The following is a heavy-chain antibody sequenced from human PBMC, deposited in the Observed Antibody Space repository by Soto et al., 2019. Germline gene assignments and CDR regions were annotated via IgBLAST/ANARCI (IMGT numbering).Heavy chain of an antibody. D-gene: IGHD2-2*01. V-gene: IGHV3-33*01. CDR2: IWFDGSNP. CDR1: GFSFRNYG. CDR3: VRPSLVEGTYVAFDL. Sequence: QMQLVESGGGVVQPGRSLRLSCVGSGFSFRNYGMHWVRQAPDKGLEWVAVIWFDGSNPDYADSVKGRFTISRDNSKNTLYLHMNSLRAEDTALYSCVRPSLVEGTYVAFDLWGQGTMVTVSS. J-gene: IGHJ3*01.